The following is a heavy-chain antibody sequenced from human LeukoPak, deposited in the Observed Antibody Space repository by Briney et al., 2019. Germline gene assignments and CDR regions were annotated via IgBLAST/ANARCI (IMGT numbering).Heavy chain of an antibody. V-gene: IGHV4-59*01. CDR3: ARDYYGSGSYYEGYYYYYMDV. Sequence: PSETLSLTCTVSGGSISSYYWSWIRQPPGKGLEWIGYIYYSGSTNYNPSLKSRVTISVDTSKNQFSLKLSSVTAADTAVYYCARDYYGSGSYYEGYYYYYMDVWGKGTTVTVSS. CDR2: IYYSGST. D-gene: IGHD3-10*01. CDR1: GGSISSYY. J-gene: IGHJ6*03.